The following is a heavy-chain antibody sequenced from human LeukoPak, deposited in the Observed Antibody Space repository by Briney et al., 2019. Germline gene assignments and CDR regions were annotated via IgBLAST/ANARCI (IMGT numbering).Heavy chain of an antibody. CDR2: IYYSGST. CDR1: GGPISSYY. CDR3: ARLSLGYCSSTSCPADYGMDV. V-gene: IGHV4-59*08. D-gene: IGHD2-2*01. J-gene: IGHJ6*02. Sequence: SGTLSLTCTVPGGPISSYYWSWIRQPPGKGLEWIGYIYYSGSTNYNPPLKSRVTISVDTSKNQFSLKLSSVTAADTAVYYCARLSLGYCSSTSCPADYGMDVWGQGTTVTVSS.